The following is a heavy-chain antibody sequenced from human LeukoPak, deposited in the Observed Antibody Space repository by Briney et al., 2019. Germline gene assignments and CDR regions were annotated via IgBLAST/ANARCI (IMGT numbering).Heavy chain of an antibody. V-gene: IGHV1-69*13. CDR2: IIPMSTTT. CDR3: ARPRTYYDSWSGYPPFDY. CDR1: GGTFSSHA. D-gene: IGHD3-3*01. Sequence: SVKVSCKASGGTFSSHAINWVRQAPGQGLEWMGGIIPMSTTTKYAQKFQGRVTITADESTSTAFMELSSLRPEDTAVYYCARPRTYYDSWSGYPPFDYWGQGTLVTVSS. J-gene: IGHJ4*02.